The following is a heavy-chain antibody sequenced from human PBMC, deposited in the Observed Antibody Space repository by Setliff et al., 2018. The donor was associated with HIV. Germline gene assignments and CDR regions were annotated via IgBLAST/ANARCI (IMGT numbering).Heavy chain of an antibody. CDR2: INHSGIS. CDR3: ARGGGFWSGQLDY. D-gene: IGHD3-3*01. J-gene: IGHJ4*02. Sequence: SETLSLTCAVYGGSFSDHYWSWIRQPPGKGLEWIGEINHSGISNFNPSLKSRVSISIDTPRSQFSLKLSSVTAADTAVYYCARGGGFWSGQLDYWGQGTLVTVS. V-gene: IGHV4-34*01. CDR1: GGSFSDHY.